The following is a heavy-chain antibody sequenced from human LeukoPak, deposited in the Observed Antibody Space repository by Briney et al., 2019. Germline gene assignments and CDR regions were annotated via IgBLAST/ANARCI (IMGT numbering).Heavy chain of an antibody. CDR2: TYYRSKWYN. D-gene: IGHD2-2*01. V-gene: IGHV6-1*01. J-gene: IGHJ5*02. Sequence: SQTLSLTCAISGDSVFSNSSWNWIRQSPSRGLEWLRRTYYRSKWYNDYVVSVKSRININPDTSKNQFSLQLNSVTPEDTAVYYCARRLTQYDCFDPWGQGILVTVSS. CDR1: GDSVFSNSS. CDR3: ARRLTQYDCFDP.